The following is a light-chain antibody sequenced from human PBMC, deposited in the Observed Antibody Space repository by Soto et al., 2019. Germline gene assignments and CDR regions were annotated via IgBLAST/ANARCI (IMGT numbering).Light chain of an antibody. V-gene: IGKV1-5*01. J-gene: IGKJ1*01. CDR3: QQYKTYSGT. CDR1: QSISRW. Sequence: DIQMTQSPSTLSASVGDRVTITCRASQSISRWLGWYRQKAGKAPRLLLYGAPSMESEIPSRFRGSGSGTDFSLTISSLQPDDFASFYCQQYKTYSGTFGQGTKVEIK. CDR2: GAP.